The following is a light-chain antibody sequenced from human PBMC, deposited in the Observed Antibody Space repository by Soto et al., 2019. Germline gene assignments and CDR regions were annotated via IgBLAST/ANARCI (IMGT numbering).Light chain of an antibody. V-gene: IGKV3-20*01. CDR2: GAS. CDR3: QQYGSSAWT. Sequence: EIVLTQSPGTLSLSPGERATLSCRARQSVSSNYLAWYQQKPGQAPRLLIYGASSRATGIPDRFSGSGSGTDFTLTISRLEPEEFAVYYCQQYGSSAWTFGQGTKVEIK. J-gene: IGKJ1*01. CDR1: QSVSSNY.